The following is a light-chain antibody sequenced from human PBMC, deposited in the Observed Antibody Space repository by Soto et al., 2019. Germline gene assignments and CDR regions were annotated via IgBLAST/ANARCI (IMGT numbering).Light chain of an antibody. V-gene: IGKV3-15*01. CDR1: RSVDTD. J-gene: IGKJ1*01. CDR3: HQYYNSPPWT. CDR2: ATS. Sequence: EILMTQSPATLSVSPGDSATLSCRASRSVDTDLAWYQQKPGQAPRLLVFATSARATGVPDRFRGSRSGTDFTLTISSLQPEDSATYYCHQYYNSPPWTFGQETKVEI.